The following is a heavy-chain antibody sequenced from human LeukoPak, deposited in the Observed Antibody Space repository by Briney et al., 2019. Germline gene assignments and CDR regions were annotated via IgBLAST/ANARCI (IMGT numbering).Heavy chain of an antibody. D-gene: IGHD2-8*01. V-gene: IGHV3-23*01. CDR1: GFTFSSYA. J-gene: IGHJ3*02. CDR3: ARKWHGGFDI. CDR2: IGGSGGST. Sequence: GGSLRLSCAASGFTFSSYAMNWVRQAPGKGLEWVSGIGGSGGSTYYADSVKGRFNISRDNSKNTVYLQMNSLRAEDTAVYYCARKWHGGFDIWSQGTMVTVSS.